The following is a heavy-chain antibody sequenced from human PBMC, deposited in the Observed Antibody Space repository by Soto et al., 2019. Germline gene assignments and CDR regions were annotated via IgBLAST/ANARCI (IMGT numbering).Heavy chain of an antibody. CDR3: ARNRDYYGSGSSGGY. Sequence: EVQLVESGGGLVQPGGSLRLSCAASGFTFSSYSMNWVRQAPGKGLEWVSYISSSSTTIYYADSVKGRFTISRDNAKNSLDLQMNSLRDEDRAVYYCARNRDYYGSGSSGGYWGQGTLVTVSS. CDR2: ISSSSTTI. D-gene: IGHD3-10*01. V-gene: IGHV3-48*02. J-gene: IGHJ4*02. CDR1: GFTFSSYS.